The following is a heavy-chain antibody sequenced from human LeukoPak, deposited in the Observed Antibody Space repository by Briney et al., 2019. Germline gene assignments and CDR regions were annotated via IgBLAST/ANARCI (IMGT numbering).Heavy chain of an antibody. V-gene: IGHV4-61*02. CDR2: IYTSGST. Sequence: SETLSLTCTVSGGSISSGSYYWSWIRQPAGKGLEWIGRIYTSGSTNYNPSLKSRVTISVDTSKNQFSLKLSSVTAADTGVYYCARDHSVTTPSVWGQGTLVTVSS. CDR3: ARDHSVTTPSV. J-gene: IGHJ4*02. D-gene: IGHD4-17*01. CDR1: GGSISSGSYY.